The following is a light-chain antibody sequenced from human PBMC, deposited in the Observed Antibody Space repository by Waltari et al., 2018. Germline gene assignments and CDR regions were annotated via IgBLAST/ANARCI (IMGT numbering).Light chain of an antibody. Sequence: EILMTQSPATLSVSPGERATLSCRASQSVSTNLAWYQQIPGQAPRLLIYAASTRATGIPARFSGSGSGTEFTLTISSLQSEDFAVYHCQQYNDWPSVSFGQGTRLEIK. CDR2: AAS. V-gene: IGKV3-15*01. CDR3: QQYNDWPSVS. CDR1: QSVSTN. J-gene: IGKJ5*01.